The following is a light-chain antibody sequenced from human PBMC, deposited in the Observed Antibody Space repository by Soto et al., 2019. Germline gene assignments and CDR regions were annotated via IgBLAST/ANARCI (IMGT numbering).Light chain of an antibody. Sequence: QSALTQPASVSGSPGQSIAISCTGSSSDVGIYNYVSWYQQHPGKAPKFIIYEVSNRPSGVSNRFSGSKSGNTASLTISGLQAEDEADYYCSSYTTSSTRVFGTGTKVTVL. CDR3: SSYTTSSTRV. J-gene: IGLJ1*01. CDR1: SSDVGIYNY. V-gene: IGLV2-14*01. CDR2: EVS.